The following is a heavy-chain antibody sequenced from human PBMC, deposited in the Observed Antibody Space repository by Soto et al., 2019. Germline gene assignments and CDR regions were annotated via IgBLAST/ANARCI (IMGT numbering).Heavy chain of an antibody. Sequence: QVQLVESGGGVVQPGRSLRLSCAASGFTFSSYGMHWVRQAPGKGLEWVAVISYDGSNKYYADSVKGRFTISRDNSKNTLDLQMNSRRDEDTAVYYCAKDLSRSWSRPCHYWGQGTLVTVSS. CDR2: ISYDGSNK. D-gene: IGHD6-13*01. CDR1: GFTFSSYG. V-gene: IGHV3-30*18. CDR3: AKDLSRSWSRPCHY. J-gene: IGHJ4*02.